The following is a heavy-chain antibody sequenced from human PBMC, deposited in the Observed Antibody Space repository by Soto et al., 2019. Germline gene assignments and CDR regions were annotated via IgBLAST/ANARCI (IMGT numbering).Heavy chain of an antibody. D-gene: IGHD3-22*01. CDR1: GDTFSSYA. V-gene: IGHV1-69*10. Sequence: SVKVSCKASGDTFSSYAISWVRQAPGQGLEWMGGIIPILVTPNYARKFQGRVTITADKSTSTAYMELSSLRSEDTAVYYCARERSRYDRSGYYRPDYWGQGTLVTVSS. J-gene: IGHJ4*02. CDR3: ARERSRYDRSGYYRPDY. CDR2: IIPILVTP.